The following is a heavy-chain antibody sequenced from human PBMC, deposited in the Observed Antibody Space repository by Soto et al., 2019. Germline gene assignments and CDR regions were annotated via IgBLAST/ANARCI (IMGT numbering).Heavy chain of an antibody. V-gene: IGHV3-48*02. J-gene: IGHJ6*02. CDR2: ISDSGSNT. Sequence: EVQLVESGGGLVQPGGSLRLSCAAFGFKISSSSMNWVRQAPGRGLEWVAYISDSGSNTLYADSVKGRFTVSRDTAKNSLYLHMRGLRDDIRAVYYCARYYYDSSVSDGMDVWGQGTTVTVS. D-gene: IGHD3-22*01. CDR3: ARYYYDSSVSDGMDV. CDR1: GFKISSSS.